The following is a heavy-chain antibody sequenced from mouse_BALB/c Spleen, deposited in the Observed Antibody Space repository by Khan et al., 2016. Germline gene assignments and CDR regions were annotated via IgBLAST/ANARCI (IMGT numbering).Heavy chain of an antibody. Sequence: EVQLQESGPGLVKPSQSLSLTCTVTGYSITSDYAWNWLRQFPGNKLEWMGYISYSGSTSSNPSLKSRISITRDTSKKQFFLQLNAVTTEDTVTCYWARAPPRWYFDVWGAGTTVTVAS. J-gene: IGHJ1*01. CDR2: ISYSGST. V-gene: IGHV3-2*02. CDR1: GYSITSDYA. CDR3: ARAPPRWYFDV.